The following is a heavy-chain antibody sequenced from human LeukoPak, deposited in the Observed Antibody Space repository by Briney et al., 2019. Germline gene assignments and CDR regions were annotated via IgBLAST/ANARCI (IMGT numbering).Heavy chain of an antibody. CDR1: GFTFSSYW. D-gene: IGHD3-9*01. J-gene: IGHJ4*02. CDR2: IKQDGSER. V-gene: IGHV3-7*01. CDR3: ARLVTRDLTGYLRTDYFDY. Sequence: GGSLRLSCAASGFTFSSYWMSWVRQAPGKGLEWVANIKQDGSERYYVDSVKGRFTISRDNAKNSLYLQMNSLRAEDTAVYYCARLVTRDLTGYLRTDYFDYWGQGTLVTVSS.